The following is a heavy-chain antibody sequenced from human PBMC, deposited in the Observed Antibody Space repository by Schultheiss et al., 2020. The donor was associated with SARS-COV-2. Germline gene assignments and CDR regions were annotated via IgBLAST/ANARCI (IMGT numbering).Heavy chain of an antibody. CDR1: GDSISNYY. CDR3: AIGRASSRSHPPGRFDL. J-gene: IGHJ5*02. V-gene: IGHV4-4*07. Sequence: SETLSLVCTVSGDSISNYYWSWIRQPAGKGLEWIGRIFSGGSADYNPSLRGRVTMSVDTSKNQFSLKLSSVTAADTAVYYCAIGRASSRSHPPGRFDLWGQGILVTVSS. D-gene: IGHD6-13*01. CDR2: IFSGGSA.